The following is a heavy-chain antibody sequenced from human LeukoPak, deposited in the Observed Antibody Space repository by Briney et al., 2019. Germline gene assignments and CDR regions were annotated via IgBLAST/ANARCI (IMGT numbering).Heavy chain of an antibody. CDR3: ASYAGSYYYDSSGYYSFDY. V-gene: IGHV1-69*05. CDR1: GGTFSSYA. D-gene: IGHD3-22*01. Sequence: GASVKVPCKASGGTFSSYAISWVRQAPGQGLEWMGGIIPIFGTANYAQKFQGRVTITTDESTSTAYMELSSLRSEDTAVYYCASYAGSYYYDSSGYYSFDYWGQGTLVTVSS. CDR2: IIPIFGTA. J-gene: IGHJ4*02.